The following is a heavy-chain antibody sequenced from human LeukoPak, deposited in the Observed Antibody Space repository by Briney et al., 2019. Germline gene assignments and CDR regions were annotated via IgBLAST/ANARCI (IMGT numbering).Heavy chain of an antibody. CDR3: AKDGRMPSLLWFGELPYYFDY. J-gene: IGHJ4*02. CDR2: ISYSGAST. CDR1: GYTFTSYG. Sequence: ASVKVSCKASGYTFTSYGISWVRQAPGKGLEWVSAISYSGASTYYADSVKGRFAISRDNSKNTLYLQMNSLRAEDTAVYYCAKDGRMPSLLWFGELPYYFDYWGQGTPVTVSS. V-gene: IGHV3-23*01. D-gene: IGHD3-10*01.